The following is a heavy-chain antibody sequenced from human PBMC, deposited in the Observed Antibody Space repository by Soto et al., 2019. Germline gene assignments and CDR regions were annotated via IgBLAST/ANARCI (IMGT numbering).Heavy chain of an antibody. J-gene: IGHJ6*03. V-gene: IGHV3-7*01. D-gene: IGHD1-7*01. CDR3: ARVAADELELRVAYYYYMDV. Sequence: GGSLRLSCAASGFTFSSYWMSWVRQAPGKGLEWVANIKQDGSEKYYVDSVKGRFTISRDNAKNSLYLQMNSLRAEDTAVYYCARVAADELELRVAYYYYMDVWGKGTTVTVSS. CDR1: GFTFSSYW. CDR2: IKQDGSEK.